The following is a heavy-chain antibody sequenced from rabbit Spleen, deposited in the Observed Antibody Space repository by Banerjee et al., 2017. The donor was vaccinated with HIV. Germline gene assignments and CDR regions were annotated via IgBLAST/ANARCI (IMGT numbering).Heavy chain of an antibody. V-gene: IGHV1S7*01. CDR1: GFSLSSYY. CDR3: ARDLANVIGWNFGL. J-gene: IGHJ4*01. CDR2: IDPVFGIT. Sequence: HLKESGGGLVNPGGSLTLTCTASGFSLSSYYMNWVRQAPGKGLEWIGYIDPVFGITYYANWVNGRFSISRENAQNTVFLQMTSLTAADTATYFCARDLANVIGWNFGLWGPGTLAPS. D-gene: IGHD3-1*01.